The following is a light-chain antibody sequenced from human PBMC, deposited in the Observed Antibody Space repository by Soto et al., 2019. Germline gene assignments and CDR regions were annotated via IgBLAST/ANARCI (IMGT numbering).Light chain of an antibody. CDR3: QQYNNWPPIT. V-gene: IGKV3-15*01. J-gene: IGKJ5*01. Sequence: IGMTQSPAAVSVSPGERPTLSCRASQSVSSNLAWYQQKPGQAPRLLIYDASTRATGIPARFSGSGSGTEFTLTISSLQSEDFAVYYCQQYNNWPPITFGQGTRLEIK. CDR2: DAS. CDR1: QSVSSN.